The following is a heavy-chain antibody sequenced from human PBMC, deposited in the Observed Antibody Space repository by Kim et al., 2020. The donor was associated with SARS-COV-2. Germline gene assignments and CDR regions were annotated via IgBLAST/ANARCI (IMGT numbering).Heavy chain of an antibody. D-gene: IGHD2-2*01. Sequence: GGSLRLSCAASGFTFSSYGMHWVRQAPGKGLEWVAVIWYDGSNKYYADSVKGRFTISRDNSKNTLYLQMNSLRAEDTAVYYCARGFYCSSTSCYFEYNWFDPWGQGTLVTVSS. CDR1: GFTFSSYG. CDR3: ARGFYCSSTSCYFEYNWFDP. V-gene: IGHV3-33*01. CDR2: IWYDGSNK. J-gene: IGHJ5*02.